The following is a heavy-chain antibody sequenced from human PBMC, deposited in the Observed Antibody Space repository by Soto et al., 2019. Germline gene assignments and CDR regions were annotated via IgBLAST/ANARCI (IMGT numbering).Heavy chain of an antibody. V-gene: IGHV3-48*04. Sequence: GGSLRLSCATSGFAFSNYGIHWVRQAPGKGLEWVSYISSSGSTIYYADSVKGRFTISRDNAKNSLYLQMNSLRAEDTAVYYCARHYGEMATLDYWGQGTLVTVSS. CDR2: ISSSGSTI. J-gene: IGHJ4*02. CDR3: ARHYGEMATLDY. D-gene: IGHD5-12*01. CDR1: GFAFSNYG.